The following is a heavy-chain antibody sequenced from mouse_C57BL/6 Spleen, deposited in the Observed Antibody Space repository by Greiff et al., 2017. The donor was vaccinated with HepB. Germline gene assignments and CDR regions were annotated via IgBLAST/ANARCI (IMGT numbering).Heavy chain of an antibody. V-gene: IGHV1-81*01. CDR3: ARYGGYAMDY. D-gene: IGHD1-1*01. CDR2: IDPRSGNT. J-gene: IGHJ4*01. Sequence: QVQLQQSGAELARPGASVKLSCKASGYTFTSYGISWVKQRTGQGLEWIGEIDPRSGNTYYNEKFKGKATLTADKSSSTAYMELRSLTSEDSAVYFCARYGGYAMDYWGQGTSVTVSS. CDR1: GYTFTSYG.